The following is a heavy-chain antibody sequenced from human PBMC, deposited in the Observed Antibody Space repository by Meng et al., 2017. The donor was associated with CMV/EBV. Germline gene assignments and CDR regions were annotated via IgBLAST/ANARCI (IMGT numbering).Heavy chain of an antibody. CDR3: ANTVRPKWNYYGTDV. D-gene: IGHD1-26*01. V-gene: IGHV3-33*06. J-gene: IGHJ6*02. Sequence: GESLKISCAASGFTFSSYGMHWVRQAPGKGLEWVAVIWYDGSNKYYADSVKGRFTISRDNSKNTLYLQMNSLRAEDTAVYYCANTVRPKWNYYGTDVWGQGTTVTSP. CDR1: GFTFSSYG. CDR2: IWYDGSNK.